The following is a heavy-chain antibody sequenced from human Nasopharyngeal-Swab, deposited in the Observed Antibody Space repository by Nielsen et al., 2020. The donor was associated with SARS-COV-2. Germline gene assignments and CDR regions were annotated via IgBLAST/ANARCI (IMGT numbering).Heavy chain of an antibody. D-gene: IGHD6-13*01. Sequence: WVRQAPGQGLEWMGIINPSGGSTSYAQKFQGRVTMTRDTSTSTVYMELSSLRSDDTAVYYCARAPDSSSWYISIDWFDPWGQGTLVTVSS. J-gene: IGHJ5*02. V-gene: IGHV1-46*01. CDR3: ARAPDSSSWYISIDWFDP. CDR2: INPSGGST.